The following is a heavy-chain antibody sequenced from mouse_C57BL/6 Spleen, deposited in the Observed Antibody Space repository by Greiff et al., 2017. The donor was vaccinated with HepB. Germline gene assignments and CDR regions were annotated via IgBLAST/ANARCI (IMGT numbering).Heavy chain of an antibody. CDR2: IWSGGST. D-gene: IGHD3-3*01. J-gene: IGHJ2*01. V-gene: IGHV2-4*01. CDR3: AKGGDSYYFDY. Sequence: LRLVESGPGLVQPPQSLSITCPVSGFSLTSFVVHWVRQPPGKGLEWRGVIWSGGSTDYNAAFISRLSISKDNSKSQVFFKMNSLQADDTAIYYCAKGGDSYYFDYWGQGTTLTVSS. CDR1: GFSLTSFV.